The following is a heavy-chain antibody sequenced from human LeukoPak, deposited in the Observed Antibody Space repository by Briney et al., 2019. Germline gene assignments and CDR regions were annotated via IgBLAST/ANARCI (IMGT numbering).Heavy chain of an antibody. Sequence: ASVKVSCEASGYTFTSYGISWVRQAPGQGLEWMGWISVYNGNTNYAQKLQGRVTMTTDTSTSTAYMELRSLRSDDTAVYYCARDTMIVPFDPWGQGTLVTVSS. CDR3: ARDTMIVPFDP. V-gene: IGHV1-18*01. D-gene: IGHD3-22*01. CDR2: ISVYNGNT. CDR1: GYTFTSYG. J-gene: IGHJ5*02.